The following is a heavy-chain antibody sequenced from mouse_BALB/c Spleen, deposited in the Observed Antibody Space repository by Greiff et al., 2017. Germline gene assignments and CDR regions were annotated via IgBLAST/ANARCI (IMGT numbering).Heavy chain of an antibody. CDR1: GFTFSDYY. Sequence: DVKLVESGGGLVKPGGSLKLSCAASGFTFSDYYMYWVRQTPEKRLEWVATISDGGSSTYYPDSVKGRFTISRDNAKNNLYLQMSSLKSEDTAMYYCARGGNPWFAYWGQGTLVTVSA. J-gene: IGHJ3*01. CDR2: ISDGGSST. V-gene: IGHV5-4*02. D-gene: IGHD2-1*01. CDR3: ARGGNPWFAY.